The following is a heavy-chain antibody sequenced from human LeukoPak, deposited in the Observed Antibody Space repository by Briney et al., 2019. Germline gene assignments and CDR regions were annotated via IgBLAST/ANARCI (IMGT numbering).Heavy chain of an antibody. V-gene: IGHV3-30*18. CDR3: ANGRHMASAVAEFDH. CDR1: RFTFSNYD. CDR2: ISYHGTHK. J-gene: IGHJ4*02. Sequence: GGSLRLSCEVSRFTFSNYDMHWVRQPPGKGLEWVAGISYHGTHKYYVDSVKGRFTVSRDNSKNTVYLQMNSLRTEDTALYYCANGRHMASAVAEFDHWGQGTQVTVSS. D-gene: IGHD2-21*01.